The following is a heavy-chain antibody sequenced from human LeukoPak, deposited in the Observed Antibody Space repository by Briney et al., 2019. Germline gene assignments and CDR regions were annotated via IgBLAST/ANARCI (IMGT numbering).Heavy chain of an antibody. V-gene: IGHV1-3*01. J-gene: IGHJ5*02. Sequence: ASVKVSCKASGYTFTSYAMHWVRQAPGQRLEWMGWINAGNGNTKYSQEFQGRVTITRDTSASTAYMELSSLRSEDTAVYYCAREGYSSSWYWFDPWGQGTLVTVSS. CDR3: AREGYSSSWYWFDP. CDR2: INAGNGNT. CDR1: GYTFTSYA. D-gene: IGHD6-13*01.